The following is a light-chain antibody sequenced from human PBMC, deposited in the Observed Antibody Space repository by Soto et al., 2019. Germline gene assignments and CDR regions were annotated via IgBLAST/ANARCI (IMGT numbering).Light chain of an antibody. J-gene: IGKJ4*01. CDR3: HQYGSYPLT. CDR1: ETVGSSF. V-gene: IGKV3-20*01. CDR2: GAS. Sequence: EVVLTQSPGTLSLSPGERATLSCRASETVGSSFLAWYQQRPGQAPRLLMYGASTRAAGIPDRFSGGGSGADFTLTINRLEPEDFEVYYCHQYGSYPLTFGGGTKVEIK.